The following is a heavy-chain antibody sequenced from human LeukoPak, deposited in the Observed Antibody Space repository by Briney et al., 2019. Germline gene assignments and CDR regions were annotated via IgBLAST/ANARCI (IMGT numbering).Heavy chain of an antibody. J-gene: IGHJ4*02. CDR2: ISISGSKT. CDR1: GFPFRDYY. CDR3: AKPYFYGSPQRYFDY. D-gene: IGHD2/OR15-2a*01. Sequence: GGSLRLPCAASGFPFRDYYMTWVRQAPGKGLEWVSAISISGSKTYYADSVKGRFTISRDNSKNTLYLQMNSLRAEDTAVYYCAKPYFYGSPQRYFDYWGQGTLVTVSS. V-gene: IGHV3-23*01.